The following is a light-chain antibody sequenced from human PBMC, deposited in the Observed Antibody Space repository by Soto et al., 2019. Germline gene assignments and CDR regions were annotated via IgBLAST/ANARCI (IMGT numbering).Light chain of an antibody. CDR3: SSYTRSSTTA. CDR1: NSDIGGYNY. V-gene: IGLV2-14*03. Sequence: QSALTQPASVSGSPGQSITISCTGTNSDIGGYNYVSWYQHHPGKAPKLMIYDVSNRPSGVSDRFSGSKSGNTASLTISGLQPEDEAHYYSSSYTRSSTTAFGTGTKLTVL. CDR2: DVS. J-gene: IGLJ1*01.